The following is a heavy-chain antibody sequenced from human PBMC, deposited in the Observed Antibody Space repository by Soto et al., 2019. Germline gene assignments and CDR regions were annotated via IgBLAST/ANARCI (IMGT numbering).Heavy chain of an antibody. D-gene: IGHD6-19*01. CDR3: ATGYSSGWPLTD. CDR1: GYTLTELS. CDR2: FDPEDGET. V-gene: IGHV1-24*01. J-gene: IGHJ4*02. Sequence: ASVKVSCKVSGYTLTELSMHWVRQAPGKGLEWMGGFDPEDGETIYAQKFQGRVTMTEDTSTDTAYMELSSLRSEDTAVYYCATGYSSGWPLTDWGQGTLVTVSS.